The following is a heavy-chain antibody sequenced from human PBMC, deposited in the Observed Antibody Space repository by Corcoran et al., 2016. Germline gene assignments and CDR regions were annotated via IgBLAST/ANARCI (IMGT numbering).Heavy chain of an antibody. V-gene: IGHV1-18*01. CDR2: ISAYNGNT. D-gene: IGHD1-1*01. Sequence: QVQLVQSGAEVKKPGASVKVSCKASGYTFTSYGISWVRQAPGQGLEWMGWISAYNGNTNYAQKLQGRVTMTTDTSTSTAYMELRSLRSDDTAVYYCARDLEDWNDLIYSLGSRYYYYYGMDVWGQGTTVTVSS. CDR3: ARDLEDWNDLIYSLGSRYYYYYGMDV. CDR1: GYTFTSYG. J-gene: IGHJ6*02.